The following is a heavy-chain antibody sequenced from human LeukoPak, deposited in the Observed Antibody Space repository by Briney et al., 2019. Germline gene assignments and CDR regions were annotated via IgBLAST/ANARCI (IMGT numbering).Heavy chain of an antibody. V-gene: IGHV3-21*01. Sequence: PGGSLRLSCVASGFTFGAYTMNWVRQAPGKGLEWVSSISSTSTYIHYADSVKGRFTISRDNAKVSLYLQVNSLRAEDTAMYYCARERNNWNYFDYWGQGTLVTVSS. CDR2: ISSTSTYI. J-gene: IGHJ4*02. D-gene: IGHD1-20*01. CDR3: ARERNNWNYFDY. CDR1: GFTFGAYT.